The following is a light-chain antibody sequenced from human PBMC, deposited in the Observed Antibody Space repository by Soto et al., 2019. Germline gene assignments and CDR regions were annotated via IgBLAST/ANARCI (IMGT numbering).Light chain of an antibody. Sequence: QLVLTQPPSVSGAPGQKVTISCTGSSSNIGAGYDVNWYHQLPGTAPKLLIHGNNNRPSGVPDRFSGSKSGTSASLAITGLQAEDEADYFCQSYDSSLSGYVFGTGTKLTVL. V-gene: IGLV1-40*01. CDR3: QSYDSSLSGYV. CDR2: GNN. CDR1: SSNIGAGYD. J-gene: IGLJ1*01.